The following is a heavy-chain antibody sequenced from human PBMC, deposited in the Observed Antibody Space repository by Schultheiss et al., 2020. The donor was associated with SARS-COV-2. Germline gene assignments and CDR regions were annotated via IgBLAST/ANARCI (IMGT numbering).Heavy chain of an antibody. V-gene: IGHV4-34*01. Sequence: SETLSLTCAVYGGSFSGYYWSWIRQPPGKGLEWIGEINHSGSTNYNPSLKSRVTISVDTSKNQFSLKLSSVTAADTAVYYCARVGPDILTGPRVYYFDYWGQGALVTVS. CDR1: GGSFSGYY. CDR2: INHSGST. J-gene: IGHJ4*02. CDR3: ARVGPDILTGPRVYYFDY. D-gene: IGHD3-9*01.